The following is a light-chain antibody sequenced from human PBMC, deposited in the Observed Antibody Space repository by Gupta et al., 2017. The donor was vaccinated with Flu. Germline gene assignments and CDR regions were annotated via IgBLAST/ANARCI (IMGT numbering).Light chain of an antibody. CDR1: VGGFNY. CDR3: SSYTSSGSV. CDR2: AVT. J-gene: IGLJ2*01. V-gene: IGLV2-14*01. Sequence: VGGFNYVSWYQHHPGKAPKLIIYAVTNRPSGISDRFSGYKSGYTASLTIAGLQAEDEADYYCSSYTSSGSVFGGGTTLTVL.